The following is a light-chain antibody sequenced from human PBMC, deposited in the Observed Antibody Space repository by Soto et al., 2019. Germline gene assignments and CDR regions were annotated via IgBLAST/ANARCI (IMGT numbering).Light chain of an antibody. J-gene: IGKJ3*01. V-gene: IGKV1-8*01. CDR1: QGISSY. CDR2: AAS. CDR3: QQYYSYPRIT. Sequence: AIRMTQSPSSFSASTGDRVTITCRASQGISSYLAWYQQKPGKAPKLLIYAASTLQSGVPSRFXGSGSGTDFTLTISCLQSEDFATYYCQQYYSYPRITFGPGTKVDIK.